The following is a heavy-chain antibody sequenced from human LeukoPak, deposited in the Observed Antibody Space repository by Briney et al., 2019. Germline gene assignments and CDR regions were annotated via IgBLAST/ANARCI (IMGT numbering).Heavy chain of an antibody. CDR2: VSWNSDVV. V-gene: IGHV3-9*01. CDR3: AKARWAVGGGLFDS. J-gene: IGHJ4*02. CDR1: GFRFDGFA. Sequence: GGSLRLSCVASGFRFDGFAMHWVRQPPGEGLEWVSGVSWNSDVVGYADSVKGRFTISRDNAKNSLYLQMNNLRTDDTALYYCAKARWAVGGGLFDSWGQGALVAVSS. D-gene: IGHD3-16*01.